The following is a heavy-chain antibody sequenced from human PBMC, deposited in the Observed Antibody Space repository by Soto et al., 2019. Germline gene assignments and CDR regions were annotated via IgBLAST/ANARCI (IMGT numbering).Heavy chain of an antibody. CDR1: GDSFTRFW. CDR2: IYPRDSDT. D-gene: IGHD6-19*01. V-gene: IGHV5-51*01. Sequence: GESLKISCKVSGDSFTRFWIGWVRQMPGKGLEWLGSIYPRDSDTRYSPSFQGQVTISADKSLSTAYLQRNSLQASDTAIYYCARQKTLDSRVWYTWGQGTLVTVSS. CDR3: ARQKTLDSRVWYT. J-gene: IGHJ4*02.